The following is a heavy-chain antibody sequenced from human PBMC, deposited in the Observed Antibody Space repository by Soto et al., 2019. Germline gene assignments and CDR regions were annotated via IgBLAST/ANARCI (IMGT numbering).Heavy chain of an antibody. J-gene: IGHJ6*02. Sequence: PGGSLRLSCAASGFTFSSYVMSWVRQAPGKGLEWVSTISGSGGSTYYADSVKGRFTISRDNSKNTLYLQMNSLRAEDTAVYYCAKDLHTTVTTNYYYGMDVWGQGTTVTVSS. CDR2: ISGSGGST. V-gene: IGHV3-23*01. D-gene: IGHD4-17*01. CDR3: AKDLHTTVTTNYYYGMDV. CDR1: GFTFSSYV.